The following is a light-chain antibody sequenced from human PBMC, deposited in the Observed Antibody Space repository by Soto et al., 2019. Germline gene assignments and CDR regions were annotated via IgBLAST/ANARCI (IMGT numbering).Light chain of an antibody. CDR2: SSS. Sequence: EIVLTQSPCTLSLSTGERATLSCRASQTISGTYLAWYQQKPGQAPRLLIYSSSSRAAGVSDRFSGSGSGTDFSLTISRLEPEDFAMYYCQQYGRSPTWTFGQGTKVDI. J-gene: IGKJ1*01. CDR1: QTISGTY. CDR3: QQYGRSPTWT. V-gene: IGKV3-20*01.